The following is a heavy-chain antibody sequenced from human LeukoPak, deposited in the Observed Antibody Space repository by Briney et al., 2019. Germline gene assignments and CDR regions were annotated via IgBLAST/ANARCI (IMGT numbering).Heavy chain of an antibody. Sequence: GGSLRLSCAASGFTFSSYSMNWVRQAPGKGLEWVSSISSSSSYIYYADSVKGRFTISRDNAKNSLYLQMNSLRAEDTAVYYCARDSRRWYGQNSDFDYWGQGTLVTVSS. CDR1: GFTFSSYS. V-gene: IGHV3-21*01. CDR2: ISSSSSYI. D-gene: IGHD6-13*01. CDR3: ARDSRRWYGQNSDFDY. J-gene: IGHJ4*02.